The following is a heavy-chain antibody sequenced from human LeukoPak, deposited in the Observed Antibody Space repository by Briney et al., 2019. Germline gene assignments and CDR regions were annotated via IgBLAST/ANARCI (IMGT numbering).Heavy chain of an antibody. CDR1: GYTFTSYG. CDR3: ARDGSGYDSHYYYYMDV. D-gene: IGHD5-12*01. CDR2: ISAYNGNT. J-gene: IGHJ6*03. V-gene: IGHV1-18*01. Sequence: GASVKVSCKASGYTFTSYGISWVRQAPGQGLEWMGWISAYNGNTNYAQKLQGRVTMTTDTSTSTAYMELRSLRSDDTAVYYCARDGSGYDSHYYYYMDVWGKGTTVTVSS.